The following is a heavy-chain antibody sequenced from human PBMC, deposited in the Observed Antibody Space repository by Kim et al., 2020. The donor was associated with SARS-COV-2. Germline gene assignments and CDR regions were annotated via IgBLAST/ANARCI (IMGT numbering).Heavy chain of an antibody. V-gene: IGHV4-39*07. CDR1: GGSVSDPTYY. CDR3: ARVKGSYCVGDAYFAF. CDR2: IYYAGDT. D-gene: IGHD2-21*02. J-gene: IGHJ3*01. Sequence: SETLSLTCAVSGGSVSDPTYYWGWIRQPPGKGLEWIGSIYYAGDTFYNPSLKIRVPIPQDMSKTQFSLKLSSVTAADTPVYYCARVKGSYCVGDAYFAF.